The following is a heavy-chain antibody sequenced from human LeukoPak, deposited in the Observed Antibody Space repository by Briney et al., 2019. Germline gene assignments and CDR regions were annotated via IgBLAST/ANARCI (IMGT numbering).Heavy chain of an antibody. Sequence: SETLSLTCGVSGGSISSSNWWTWVRQPPGKGLEWIGEIYHRGSTTYNPSLESRVIISVDKSKNQVSLKLSSVTAADTAVYFCATGRRTDYYDSSGYYYNWGQGTLVTVSP. CDR2: IYHRGST. D-gene: IGHD3-22*01. J-gene: IGHJ4*02. CDR3: ATGRRTDYYDSSGYYYN. CDR1: GGSISSSNW. V-gene: IGHV4-4*02.